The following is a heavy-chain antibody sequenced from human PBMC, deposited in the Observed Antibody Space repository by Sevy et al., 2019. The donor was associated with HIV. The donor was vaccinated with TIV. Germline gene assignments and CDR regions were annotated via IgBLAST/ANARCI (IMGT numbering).Heavy chain of an antibody. CDR2: IKSRTDGGTR. D-gene: IGHD3-16*01. V-gene: IGHV3-15*01. CDR1: GFTFSSAW. Sequence: GGSLRLSCADSGFTFSSAWMTWVRQAPGKGLEWVGRIKSRTDGGTREYAAPVRGRFTISRDDSKNTLYLQMNSLKTEDTVVYSCVSGALGEPEGYWGQGTLVTVSS. J-gene: IGHJ4*02. CDR3: VSGALGEPEGY.